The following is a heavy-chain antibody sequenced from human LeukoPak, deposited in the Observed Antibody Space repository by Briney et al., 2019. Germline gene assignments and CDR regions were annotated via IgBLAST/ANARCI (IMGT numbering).Heavy chain of an antibody. V-gene: IGHV3-7*01. J-gene: IGHJ4*02. CDR1: GFTFSSYW. CDR3: ARFGYSYGYVY. Sequence: PGGSLRLSCAASGFTFSSYWTSWVRQAPGKGLEWVANIKQDGSEKHYVDSVKGRFTISRDNAKNSLYLQMNSLRAEDTAVYYCARFGYSYGYVYWGQGTLVTVSS. D-gene: IGHD5-18*01. CDR2: IKQDGSEK.